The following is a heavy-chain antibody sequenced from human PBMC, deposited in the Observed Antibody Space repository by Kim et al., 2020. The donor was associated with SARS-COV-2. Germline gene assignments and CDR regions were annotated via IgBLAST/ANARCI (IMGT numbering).Heavy chain of an antibody. CDR2: INHSGST. CDR3: AVTYYDILTGLTNYYYYYGMDV. CDR1: GGSFSGYY. D-gene: IGHD3-9*01. J-gene: IGHJ6*02. Sequence: SETLSLTCAVYGGSFSGYYWSWIRQPPGKGLEWIGEINHSGSTNYNPSLKSRVTISVDTSKNQFSLKLSSVTAADTAVYYCAVTYYDILTGLTNYYYYYGMDVWGQGTTVTVSS. V-gene: IGHV4-34*01.